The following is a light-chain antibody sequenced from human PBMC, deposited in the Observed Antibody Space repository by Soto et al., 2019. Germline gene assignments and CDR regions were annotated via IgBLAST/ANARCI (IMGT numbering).Light chain of an antibody. CDR3: QQYNSYPIT. CDR1: QSISSW. V-gene: IGKV1-5*01. Sequence: DIQMTQSPSTLSASVGDRVTITCRASQSISSWLAWYQQKPGKAPKLLIYDASSLESGVPSRFSGSGSGTEFTLTSSSLQPDDVATYYCQQYNSYPITGGQGTRLESK. CDR2: DAS. J-gene: IGKJ5*01.